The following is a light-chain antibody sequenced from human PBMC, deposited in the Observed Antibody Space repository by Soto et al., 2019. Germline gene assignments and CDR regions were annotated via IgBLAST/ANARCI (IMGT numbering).Light chain of an antibody. J-gene: IGKJ1*01. Sequence: VVTQSPATLSVFPGETATLSCRASQSVSSDLAWYQQRPGQAPRLLIYGASNRATGIPARFRGSGSGTEFRLTISSLQSEDFATYDCQQYNTWHPKMAFGRGTKVEIK. V-gene: IGKV3-15*01. CDR3: QQYNTWHPKMA. CDR1: QSVSSD. CDR2: GAS.